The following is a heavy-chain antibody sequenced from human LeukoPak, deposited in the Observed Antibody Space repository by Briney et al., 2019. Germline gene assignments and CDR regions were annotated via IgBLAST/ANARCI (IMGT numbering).Heavy chain of an antibody. V-gene: IGHV3-21*01. CDR2: ISSSTSYI. D-gene: IGHD4-17*01. CDR1: GFTFSSYS. Sequence: GGSLRLSCAASGFTFSSYSMNWIRQAPGKGLEWVSSISSSTSYIYYADSVKDRFTISKDNAKNSLYLQMNSLRAEDTAVYYCARAGGSTVSHSDYWGQGTLVTVSS. J-gene: IGHJ4*02. CDR3: ARAGGSTVSHSDY.